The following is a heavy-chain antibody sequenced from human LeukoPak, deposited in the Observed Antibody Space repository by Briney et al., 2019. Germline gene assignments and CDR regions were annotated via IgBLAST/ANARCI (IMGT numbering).Heavy chain of an antibody. CDR3: ARFPTGFDY. CDR1: GFTFSNFG. J-gene: IGHJ4*02. Sequence: GGSLRLSCAASGFTFSNFGMSWGRQAPGRGLEWVASIKEDGSEKYYVDSVKGRFTISRDNAKDSLYLQINSLRAEDTAMYYCARFPTGFDYWGQGTLVTVSS. CDR2: IKEDGSEK. V-gene: IGHV3-7*05. D-gene: IGHD4-17*01.